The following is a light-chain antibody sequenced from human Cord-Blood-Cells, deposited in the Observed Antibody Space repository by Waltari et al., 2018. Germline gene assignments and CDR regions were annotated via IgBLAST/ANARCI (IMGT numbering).Light chain of an antibody. V-gene: IGKV3-15*01. CDR1: QSVSSN. Sequence: EIVLTQSPATLSVSPGERATLSCRASQSVSSNLAGYQQKPGQAPRLPIYGASTKATGIPARFSGSGSGTECTLTISSLQSEDFAVYYCQQYNNWPPLTFGGGTKVEIK. CDR2: GAS. CDR3: QQYNNWPPLT. J-gene: IGKJ4*01.